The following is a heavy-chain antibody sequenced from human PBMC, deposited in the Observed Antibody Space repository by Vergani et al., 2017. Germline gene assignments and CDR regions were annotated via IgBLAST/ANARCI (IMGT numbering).Heavy chain of an antibody. CDR3: ARAVGCSSTSCYRAYYYYMDV. V-gene: IGHV4-34*01. CDR1: GVSFSGYY. D-gene: IGHD2-2*02. CDR2: INHSGRT. Sequence: QVQLQQWGAGLLKPSETLSLTCAVYGVSFSGYYWSWIRQPPGKGLEWIGEINHSGRTNYNPSLKSRVTMSVDTSKNQFSLKLSSVTAADTAVYYCARAVGCSSTSCYRAYYYYMDVWGKGTTVTVSS. J-gene: IGHJ6*03.